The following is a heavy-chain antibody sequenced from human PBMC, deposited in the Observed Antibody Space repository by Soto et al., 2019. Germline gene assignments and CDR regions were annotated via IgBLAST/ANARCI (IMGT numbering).Heavy chain of an antibody. CDR2: INAGNGNT. D-gene: IGHD6-19*01. Sequence: ASVKVSCKASGYTFTSYAMHWVRQAPGQRLEWMGWINAGNGNTEYSQKFQGRVTITRDTSASTAYMELSSLRSEDTAVYYCASSGPGYSRGWYIRRANYGMDVWGQGTTVTVSS. CDR3: ASSGPGYSRGWYIRRANYGMDV. CDR1: GYTFTSYA. J-gene: IGHJ6*02. V-gene: IGHV1-3*01.